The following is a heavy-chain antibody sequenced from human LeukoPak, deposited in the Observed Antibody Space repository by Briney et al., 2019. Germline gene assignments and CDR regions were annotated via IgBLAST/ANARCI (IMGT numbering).Heavy chain of an antibody. Sequence: ASVKVSCTASGYTFTGYYMHWVRQAPGQGLEWTGWINPNSGSTYYAQKFQGRVTMTRDTAISTAYMELSRLRSDDTAVYYCASWIVGVATSDYWGQGTLVTVSS. CDR2: INPNSGST. CDR3: ASWIVGVATSDY. J-gene: IGHJ4*02. D-gene: IGHD5-12*01. V-gene: IGHV1-2*02. CDR1: GYTFTGYY.